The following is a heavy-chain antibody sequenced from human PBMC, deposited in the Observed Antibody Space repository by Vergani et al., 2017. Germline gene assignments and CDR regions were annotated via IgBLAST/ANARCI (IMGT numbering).Heavy chain of an antibody. J-gene: IGHJ5*02. V-gene: IGHV4-39*01. D-gene: IGHD6-13*01. CDR2: IYYSGST. CDR1: GGSISSSSYY. Sequence: QLQLQESGPGLVKPSETLSLTCTVSGGSISSSSYYWGWIRQPPRKGLEWIGRIYYSGSTYYNPSLKSRVTISVDTSKNQFSLKLSSVTAADTAVYYCASTSIAAAGLFDPWGQGTLVTVSS. CDR3: ASTSIAAAGLFDP.